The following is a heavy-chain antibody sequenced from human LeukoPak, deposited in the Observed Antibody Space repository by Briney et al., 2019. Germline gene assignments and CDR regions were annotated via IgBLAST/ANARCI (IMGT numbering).Heavy chain of an antibody. V-gene: IGHV3-9*01. J-gene: IGHJ4*02. CDR2: ISWNSGSI. CDR3: AKGIDSEMATILFDY. CDR1: GFTFDDYA. D-gene: IGHD5-24*01. Sequence: GGSLRLSCAASGFTFDDYAMHWVRQAPGKGLEWVSGISWNSGSIGYADSVKGRFTISRDNAKNSLYLQMNSLRAEDTALYYCAKGIDSEMATILFDYWGQGTLVTVSS.